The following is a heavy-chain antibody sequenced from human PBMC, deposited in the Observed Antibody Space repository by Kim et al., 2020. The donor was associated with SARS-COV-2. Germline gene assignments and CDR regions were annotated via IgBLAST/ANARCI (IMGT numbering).Heavy chain of an antibody. CDR3: ARWQIGYCSSTSCSVRVRGAADY. D-gene: IGHD2-2*01. J-gene: IGHJ4*02. V-gene: IGHV4-34*01. CDR1: GGSFSGYY. Sequence: SETLSLTCAVYGGSFSGYYWSWIRQPPGKGLEWIGEINHSGSTNYNPSLKSRVTISVDTSKNQFSLKLSSVTAADTAVYYCARWQIGYCSSTSCSVRVRGAADYWGQGTLVTVSS. CDR2: INHSGST.